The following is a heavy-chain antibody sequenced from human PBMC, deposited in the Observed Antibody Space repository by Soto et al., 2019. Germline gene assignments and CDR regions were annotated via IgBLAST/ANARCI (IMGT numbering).Heavy chain of an antibody. CDR2: ISAYNGNT. D-gene: IGHD2-2*01. Sequence: QVQLVQSGAEVKKPGASVKVSCKASGYTFTSYGISWVRQAPGQGLEWMGWISAYNGNTNYAQKLQGRVTMTTDTSTRTPYMELRSLRSDDTAVYYCASSLCNQLDPDDAFDLWGQGTMVTVS. CDR3: ASSLCNQLDPDDAFDL. V-gene: IGHV1-18*01. J-gene: IGHJ3*01. CDR1: GYTFTSYG.